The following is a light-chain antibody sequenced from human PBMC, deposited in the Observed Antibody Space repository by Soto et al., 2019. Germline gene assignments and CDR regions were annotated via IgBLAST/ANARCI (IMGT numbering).Light chain of an antibody. CDR1: QIINKW. CDR2: AAS. V-gene: IGKV1-12*02. CDR3: QQANSFPFT. J-gene: IGKJ3*01. Sequence: DIQMTQSPSSVSASVGDRVTITCRASQIINKWLAWYQQKPGKAPTLLIYAASTLQSGVPSRFSGSGSGTDFTRTISSLQPEDFATYYCQQANSFPFTFGPGTKVDI.